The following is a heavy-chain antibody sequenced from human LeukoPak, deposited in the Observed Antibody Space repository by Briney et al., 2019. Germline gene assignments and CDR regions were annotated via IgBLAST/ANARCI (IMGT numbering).Heavy chain of an antibody. CDR1: GYAFTGYY. D-gene: IGHD3-16*02. J-gene: IGHJ5*02. Sequence: ASVKVSRKASGYAFTGYYMHWVRQAPGQGLEWMGWINPNSGGTNYAQKFQGRVTMTRDTSISTAYMELSRLRSDDTAVYYCAREHDYVWGSYRSNNWFDPWGQGTLVTVSS. V-gene: IGHV1-2*02. CDR3: AREHDYVWGSYRSNNWFDP. CDR2: INPNSGGT.